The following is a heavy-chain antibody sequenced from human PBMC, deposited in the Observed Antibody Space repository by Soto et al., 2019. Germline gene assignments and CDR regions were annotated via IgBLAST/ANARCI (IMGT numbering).Heavy chain of an antibody. CDR2: IWYDGSDK. V-gene: IGHV3-33*01. Sequence: QVQLVESGGGVVQPGSSLRLSCAASGFSFSNYDMHWVRQAPGKGLEWVALIWYDGSDKNYVDSVKGRFTISRDNSKSTLYLQMNSLRVEDTGVYYCARRHGYNYDYWGQGTLVTVSS. CDR3: ARRHGYNYDY. J-gene: IGHJ4*02. D-gene: IGHD5-12*01. CDR1: GFSFSNYD.